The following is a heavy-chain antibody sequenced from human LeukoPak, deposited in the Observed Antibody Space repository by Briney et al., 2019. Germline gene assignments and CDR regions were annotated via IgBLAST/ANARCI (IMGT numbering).Heavy chain of an antibody. CDR2: INHSGST. D-gene: IGHD2-15*01. CDR3: ARARRGPLARYFDY. CDR1: GGSFSGYY. J-gene: IGHJ4*02. Sequence: NPSETLSLTCAVYGGSFSGYYWSWIRQPPGKGLEWIGEINHSGSTNYNPSLKSRVTISVDTSKNQFSLKLSSVTAADTAVYYCARARRGPLARYFDYWGQGTLVTVSS. V-gene: IGHV4-34*01.